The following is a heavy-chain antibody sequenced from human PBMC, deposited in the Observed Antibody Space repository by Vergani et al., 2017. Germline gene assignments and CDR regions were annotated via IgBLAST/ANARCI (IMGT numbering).Heavy chain of an antibody. Sequence: EVQLLESGGGLVQPEGSLRLSCAASGFTFSSYAMSWVRQAPGKGLEWVSAISGSGGSTYYADSVKGRFTISRDNSKNTLYLQMNSLRAEDTAVYYCAKDAITMFPGGDAFDIWGQGTMVTVSS. D-gene: IGHD3-10*02. J-gene: IGHJ3*02. CDR1: GFTFSSYA. CDR3: AKDAITMFPGGDAFDI. V-gene: IGHV3-23*01. CDR2: ISGSGGST.